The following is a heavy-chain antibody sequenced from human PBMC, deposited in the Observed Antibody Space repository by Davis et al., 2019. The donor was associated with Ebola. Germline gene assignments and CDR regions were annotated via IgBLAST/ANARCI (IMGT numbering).Heavy chain of an antibody. CDR3: ARDRVCSGATCYAYFDF. D-gene: IGHD2-15*01. V-gene: IGHV1-2*04. CDR2: SNPNSRDT. Sequence: AASVKVSCKASGYTFTGYYIHWVRQAPGQGLEWMRWSNPNSRDTKYSQKFQGWVTITRDTPISTAYMELNRLTSDDTAVYYGARDRVCSGATCYAYFDFWGQGTLVTVSS. J-gene: IGHJ4*02. CDR1: GYTFTGYY.